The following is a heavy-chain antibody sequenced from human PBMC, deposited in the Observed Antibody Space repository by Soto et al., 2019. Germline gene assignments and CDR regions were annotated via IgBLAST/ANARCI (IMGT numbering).Heavy chain of an antibody. CDR2: IHPAGQPI. CDR3: ARRGSS. CDR1: GFTFSSSE. V-gene: IGHV3-48*03. Sequence: EVQLVESGGGLVQPGGSLRLSCVASGFTFSSSEMYWVRQAPGKGLEWVSYIHPAGQPIFYADSVKGRFTISRDNAKNSLYLQMYSLRAEDTAVYYCARRGSSWGQGTMVTVSS. J-gene: IGHJ3*01. D-gene: IGHD2-2*01.